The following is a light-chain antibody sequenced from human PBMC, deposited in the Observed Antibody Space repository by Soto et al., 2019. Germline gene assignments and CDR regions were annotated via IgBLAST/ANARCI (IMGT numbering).Light chain of an antibody. Sequence: VLTQPPSVSGAPGQRVTISCTGSSSNIGAGYDVHWYQQLPGTAPKLLIYGNSNRPSGVPDRFSGSKSGTSASLAITGLQAEDEADYYCQSYDSSLSGVFGTGTKLTVL. CDR3: QSYDSSLSGV. CDR1: SSNIGAGYD. CDR2: GNS. V-gene: IGLV1-40*01. J-gene: IGLJ1*01.